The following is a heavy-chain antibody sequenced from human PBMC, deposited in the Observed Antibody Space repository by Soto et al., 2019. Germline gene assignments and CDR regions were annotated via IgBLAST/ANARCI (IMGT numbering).Heavy chain of an antibody. Sequence: QLQLQESGSGLVKPSQTLSLTCAVSGGSIGSGGYSWSWIRQPPGKGLGCIGYIYHSGSTYYIPSLKRRATISVDRSKNQCSLKGSSVTAADSAVYYCARGPPLGYWGQGALVTVSS. CDR2: IYHSGST. V-gene: IGHV4-30-2*01. CDR1: GGSIGSGGYS. CDR3: ARGPPLGY. J-gene: IGHJ4*02.